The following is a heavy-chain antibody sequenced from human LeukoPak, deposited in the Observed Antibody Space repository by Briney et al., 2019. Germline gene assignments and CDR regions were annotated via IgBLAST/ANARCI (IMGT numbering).Heavy chain of an antibody. D-gene: IGHD3-9*01. V-gene: IGHV3-23*01. CDR3: AKVISTGYYNFDY. J-gene: IGHJ4*02. CDR2: ISGSGGST. CDR1: GFTVSSNY. Sequence: GGSLRLSCAASGFTVSSNYMSWVRQAPGKGLEWVSAISGSGGSTYYADSVKGRFTISRDNSKNTLYLQMNSLRAEDTAVYYCAKVISTGYYNFDYWGQGTLVTVSS.